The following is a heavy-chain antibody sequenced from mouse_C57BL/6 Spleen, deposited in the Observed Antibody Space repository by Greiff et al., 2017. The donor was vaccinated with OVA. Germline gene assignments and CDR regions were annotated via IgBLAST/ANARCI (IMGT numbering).Heavy chain of an antibody. J-gene: IGHJ1*03. V-gene: IGHV3-6*01. D-gene: IGHD1-1*01. Sequence: EVQLQESGPGLVKPSQSLSLTCSVTGYSITSGYYWNWIRQFPGNKLAWMGYISYDGSNNYNPYLKNRITITRDTSKNQFFLKLNSVTTEDTATYYCAKDYYGSSYWYFDVWGTGTTVTVSS. CDR1: GYSITSGYY. CDR3: AKDYYGSSYWYFDV. CDR2: ISYDGSN.